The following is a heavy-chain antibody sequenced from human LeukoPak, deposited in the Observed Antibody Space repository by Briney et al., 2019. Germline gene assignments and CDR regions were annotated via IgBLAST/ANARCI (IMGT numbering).Heavy chain of an antibody. CDR2: IRSDENKK. CDR3: ARDSYSSHYYMDV. Sequence: GGSLRLSCEGSGFPFSTYGMHWVRQAPGKGPEWVAFIRSDENKKYYADSVKGRFTISRDNSKNTLYLQMNSLRAEDTAVYYCARDSYSSHYYMDVWGKGTTVTVSS. D-gene: IGHD4-11*01. CDR1: GFPFSTYG. J-gene: IGHJ6*03. V-gene: IGHV3-30*02.